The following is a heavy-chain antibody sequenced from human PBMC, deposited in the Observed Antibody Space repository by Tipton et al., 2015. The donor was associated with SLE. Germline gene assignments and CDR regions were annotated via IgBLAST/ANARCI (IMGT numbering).Heavy chain of an antibody. CDR1: GDSFSSGSSS. CDR3: ARVTGTSDFDY. D-gene: IGHD1-20*01. CDR2: IYNSGIT. J-gene: IGHJ4*02. V-gene: IGHV4-61*02. Sequence: TLSLTCTVSGDSFSSGSSSWNWVRQPAGKGLEWIGLIYNSGITNYNPSLQSRVTLSVDMSKNQFSLRLSSVTAADTGVYYCARVTGTSDFDYWGQGTLVTVSS.